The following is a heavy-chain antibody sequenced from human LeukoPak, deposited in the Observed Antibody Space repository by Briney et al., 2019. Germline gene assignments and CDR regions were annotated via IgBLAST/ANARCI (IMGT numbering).Heavy chain of an antibody. J-gene: IGHJ4*02. CDR1: GFTFSSYS. V-gene: IGHV3-48*02. CDR3: AKDRYSSGWLYYFDY. D-gene: IGHD6-19*01. CDR2: ISSSSSTI. Sequence: GGSLRLSCAASGFTFSSYSMNWVRQAPGKGLEWVSYISSSSSTIYYADSVKGRFTISRDNAKNSLYLQMNSLRDEDTAVYYCAKDRYSSGWLYYFDYWGQGTLVTVSS.